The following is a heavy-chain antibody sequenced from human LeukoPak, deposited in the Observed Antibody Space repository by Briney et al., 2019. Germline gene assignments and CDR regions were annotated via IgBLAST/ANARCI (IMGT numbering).Heavy chain of an antibody. Sequence: GGSLRLSCAASGFTFSSYAMSWVRQAPGKGLEWVSAISGSGGSTYYADSVKGRFTISRDNSKNTLYLQMNSLRAEDTAVYYCAKRGDIVLMVYAMYFDYWGQGTLVTVSS. J-gene: IGHJ4*02. CDR3: AKRGDIVLMVYAMYFDY. D-gene: IGHD2-8*01. V-gene: IGHV3-23*01. CDR2: ISGSGGST. CDR1: GFTFSSYA.